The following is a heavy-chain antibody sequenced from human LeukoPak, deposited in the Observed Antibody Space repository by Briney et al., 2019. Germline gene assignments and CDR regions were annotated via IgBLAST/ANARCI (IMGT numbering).Heavy chain of an antibody. D-gene: IGHD5-18*01. CDR3: ARTTEGGYTYDYFYYYYMDV. CDR1: GGSISSYY. J-gene: IGHJ6*03. CDR2: IYYSGST. V-gene: IGHV4-59*01. Sequence: SETLSLTCSVSGGSISSYYWSWILQPPGNGLEWIGYIYYSGSTNYNPSLKSRVTISVDMSKNQFSLKLSSVTAADTAVYYCARTTEGGYTYDYFYYYYMDVWGKGTTVTISS.